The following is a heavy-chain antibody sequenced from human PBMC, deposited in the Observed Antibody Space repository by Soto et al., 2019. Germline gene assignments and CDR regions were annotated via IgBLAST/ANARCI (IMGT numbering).Heavy chain of an antibody. CDR2: MNPNSGNT. Sequence: QVQLVQSGAEVKKPGASVKVSCKASGYTFTSYDINWVRQATGQGLEWIGWMNPNSGNTGYAQKFQGRVTMTRNTSISTAYMELSSLRSEDTAVYYCARGRYYDFWSGGFGLTDVWGQGTTVTVSS. CDR1: GYTFTSYD. D-gene: IGHD3-3*01. CDR3: ARGRYYDFWSGGFGLTDV. J-gene: IGHJ6*02. V-gene: IGHV1-8*01.